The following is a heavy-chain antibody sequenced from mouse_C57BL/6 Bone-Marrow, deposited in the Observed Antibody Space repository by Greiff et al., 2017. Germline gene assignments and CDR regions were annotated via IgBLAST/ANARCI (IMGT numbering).Heavy chain of an antibody. CDR2: IYPGSGNT. CDR1: GYSFTSYY. J-gene: IGHJ3*01. D-gene: IGHD2-5*01. V-gene: IGHV1-66*01. Sequence: QVQLQQPGPELVKPGASVKISCKASGYSFTSYYIHWVKQRPGQGLEWIGWIYPGSGNTTYNEKFKCKATLTADTYSSTAYMQLSSLTSAVYAVYVCSYSNYVAYWGQGTLVTVSA. CDR3: SYSNYVAY.